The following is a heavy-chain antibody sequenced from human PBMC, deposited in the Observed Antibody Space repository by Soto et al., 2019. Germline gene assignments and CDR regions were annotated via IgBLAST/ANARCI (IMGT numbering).Heavy chain of an antibody. CDR1: GFTFSDYY. CDR2: ISSSGSTI. CDR3: ASPLGYCSSTSCYRDDDAFDI. J-gene: IGHJ3*02. V-gene: IGHV3-11*01. D-gene: IGHD2-2*01. Sequence: QVQLVESGGGLVKPGGSLRLSCAASGFTFSDYYMSWIRQAPGKGLEWVSYISSSGSTIYYADSVKGRFTISRDNAKNSLYLQMNSLRADDTAVYYCASPLGYCSSTSCYRDDDAFDIWGQGTMVTVSS.